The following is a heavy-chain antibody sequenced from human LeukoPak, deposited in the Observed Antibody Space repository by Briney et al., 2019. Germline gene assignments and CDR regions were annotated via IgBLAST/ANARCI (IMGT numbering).Heavy chain of an antibody. CDR1: GFTVSSNY. V-gene: IGHV3-66*01. D-gene: IGHD3-22*01. CDR3: ARTPHYDSTYFDY. Sequence: PGGSLRLSCVASGFTVSSNYMNWVRLAPGEGLEWVSVIYIDGRTYYADSVKGRFSIARDNSKNTLYLQMNSLRVEDTAVYYCARTPHYDSTYFDYWGQGTLVTVSS. CDR2: IYIDGRT. J-gene: IGHJ4*02.